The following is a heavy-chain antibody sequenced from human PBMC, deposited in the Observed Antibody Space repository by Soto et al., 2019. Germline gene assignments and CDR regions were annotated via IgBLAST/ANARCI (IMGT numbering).Heavy chain of an antibody. CDR3: ARAGIAVAGSHWFDP. V-gene: IGHV3-21*01. J-gene: IGHJ5*02. D-gene: IGHD6-19*01. Sequence: GGSLRLSCAASGFTFSSYSMNWVRQAPGKGLEWASSISSSSSYIYYADSVKGRFTISRDNAKNSLYLQMNSLRAEDTAVYYCARAGIAVAGSHWFDPWGQGTLVTVSS. CDR1: GFTFSSYS. CDR2: ISSSSSYI.